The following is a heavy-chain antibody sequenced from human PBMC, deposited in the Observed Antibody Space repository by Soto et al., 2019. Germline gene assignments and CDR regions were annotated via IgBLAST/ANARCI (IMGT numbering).Heavy chain of an antibody. CDR3: AKPPVITASYYYYDMDV. D-gene: IGHD4-4*01. J-gene: IGHJ6*02. V-gene: IGHV3-23*01. CDR2: ISGSGIST. Sequence: GGSLRLSCAASGFTFSTYPMSWVRQAPGKGLEWVSGISGSGISTYYADSVKGRFTISRDNSKNTVFLQVNSLRDEDTAVYYCAKPPVITASYYYYDMDVWGQGTTVTVSS. CDR1: GFTFSTYP.